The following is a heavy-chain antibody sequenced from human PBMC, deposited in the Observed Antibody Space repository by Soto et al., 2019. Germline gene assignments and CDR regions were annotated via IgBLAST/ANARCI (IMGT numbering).Heavy chain of an antibody. CDR3: ASCRSTSCPFDY. J-gene: IGHJ4*02. CDR1: GGTFSSYA. CDR2: IIPIFGTA. D-gene: IGHD2-2*01. V-gene: IGHV1-69*13. Sequence: GASVKVSCKASGGTFSSYAISWVRQAPGQGLEWMGGIIPIFGTANYAQKFQGRVTTTAHESTSTAYMELSSLRSEDTAVYYCASCRSTSCPFDYCGQGTRVTVYS.